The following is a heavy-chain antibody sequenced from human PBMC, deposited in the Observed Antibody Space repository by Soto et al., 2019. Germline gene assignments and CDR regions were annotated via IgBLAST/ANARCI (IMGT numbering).Heavy chain of an antibody. J-gene: IGHJ6*02. CDR3: ARRYCISTSCHYYGMDV. Sequence: QVQLVQSGAEVKKPGSSVKVSCKASGGTFSTYTINWVRQAPGQGLEWMGGIIPMFGTANYAQKFQGRVTITADESMSTAYMELSSLRSEDTAVYYCARRYCISTSCHYYGMDVWGQGTTVTVSS. CDR2: IIPMFGTA. CDR1: GGTFSTYT. V-gene: IGHV1-69*12. D-gene: IGHD2-2*01.